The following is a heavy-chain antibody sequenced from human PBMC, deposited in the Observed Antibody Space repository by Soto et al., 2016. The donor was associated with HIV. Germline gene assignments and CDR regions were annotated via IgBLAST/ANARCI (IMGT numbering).Heavy chain of an antibody. Sequence: QVQLVQSGAEVKKPGASVKVSCKASGYSFSGYYMHWVRQAPGQGLEWMGWILPNTGGTKYAHNLQGRVTMTRDTSIRTAYMDLSRLTSADTAVYYCATRIGYSYGFYYFDSLGPGNPGHRLL. J-gene: IGHJ4*02. CDR1: GYSFSGYY. CDR2: ILPNTGGT. CDR3: ATRIGYSYGFYYFDS. D-gene: IGHD5-18*01. V-gene: IGHV1-2*02.